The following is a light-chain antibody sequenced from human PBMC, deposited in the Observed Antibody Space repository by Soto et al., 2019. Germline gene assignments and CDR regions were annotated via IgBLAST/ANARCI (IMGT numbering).Light chain of an antibody. CDR3: HHYFGPLSLT. CDR2: GAS. J-gene: IGKJ4*01. Sequence: EIVLTQSPGTLSLSPGERATLSCRASQSVSSSYLAWYQQKPGQAPRLLIYGASSRATGIPDRFSGSGSGTDFTLTISRLEPEDFAVYYCHHYFGPLSLTFGGGTKVEIK. V-gene: IGKV3-20*01. CDR1: QSVSSSY.